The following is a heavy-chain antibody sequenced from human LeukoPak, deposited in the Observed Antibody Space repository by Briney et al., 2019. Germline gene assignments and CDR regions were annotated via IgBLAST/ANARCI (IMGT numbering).Heavy chain of an antibody. CDR3: AKDMDDYGDYGLDW. CDR1: GFTFDDYA. J-gene: IGHJ4*02. D-gene: IGHD4-17*01. CDR2: ISWNSGSI. V-gene: IGHV3-9*01. Sequence: GGSLRLSCAASGFTFDDYAMHWVRQAPGKGLEWVSGISWNSGSIGYADSVKGRFTISRDNAKNSLYLQMNSLRAEDTALYYCAKDMDDYGDYGLDWWGQGTLVTVSS.